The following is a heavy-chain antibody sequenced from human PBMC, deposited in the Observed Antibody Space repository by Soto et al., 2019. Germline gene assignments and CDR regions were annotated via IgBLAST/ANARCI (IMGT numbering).Heavy chain of an antibody. CDR1: GGSISSSY. V-gene: IGHV4-59*12. CDR2: IYDDGSA. Sequence: SETLSLTCTVSGGSISSSYWSWIRQPPGKGLEWLAYIYDDGSANYNPSLKSRATISLDTSSNQFSLTMNSVSASDTAVYYCARDWGPYWFDSWGQGILVTVSS. D-gene: IGHD3-16*01. CDR3: ARDWGPYWFDS. J-gene: IGHJ5*01.